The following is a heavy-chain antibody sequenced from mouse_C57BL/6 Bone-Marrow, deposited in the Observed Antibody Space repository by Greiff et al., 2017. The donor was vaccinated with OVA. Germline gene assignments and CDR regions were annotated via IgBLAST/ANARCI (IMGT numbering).Heavy chain of an antibody. V-gene: IGHV1-82*01. Sequence: QVQLQQSGPELVKPGASVKISCKASGYAFSSSWMNWVKQRPGKGLEWIGRIYPGDGDTNYNGKFKGKATLTADKSSSTAYMQLSSLTSEDSAVYVCARWGGITTVVVDYWGQGTTLTVSS. CDR1: GYAFSSSW. CDR2: IYPGDGDT. J-gene: IGHJ2*01. D-gene: IGHD1-1*01. CDR3: ARWGGITTVVVDY.